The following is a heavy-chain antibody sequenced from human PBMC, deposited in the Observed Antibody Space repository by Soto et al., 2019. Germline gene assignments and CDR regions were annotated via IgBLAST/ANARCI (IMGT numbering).Heavy chain of an antibody. CDR1: GFTFNTFG. D-gene: IGHD3-9*01. CDR2: ISITSTTI. CDR3: ARDGAMTGVFDY. J-gene: IGHJ4*02. Sequence: GGSLRLSCEASGFTFNTFGMNWVRQAPGKGLEWISYISITSTTIHYADSVKGRFAISRDNAKNSLYLQMDSLRVEDTAVYYCARDGAMTGVFDYWGPGTLVTVSS. V-gene: IGHV3-48*01.